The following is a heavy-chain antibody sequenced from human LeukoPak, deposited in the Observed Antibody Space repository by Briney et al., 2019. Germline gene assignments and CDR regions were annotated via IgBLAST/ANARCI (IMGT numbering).Heavy chain of an antibody. D-gene: IGHD3-22*01. CDR2: ISGSGGST. Sequence: PGGSLRLSCAASGFTFSSYAMSWVRQAPGKGLEWVSAISGSGGSTYYADSVKGRFTISRDNSKNTLYLQMNSLRAEDTAVYYCAKGARITMIVVVKANYYFDYWGQGTLVTVSS. CDR1: GFTFSSYA. CDR3: AKGARITMIVVVKANYYFDY. J-gene: IGHJ4*02. V-gene: IGHV3-23*01.